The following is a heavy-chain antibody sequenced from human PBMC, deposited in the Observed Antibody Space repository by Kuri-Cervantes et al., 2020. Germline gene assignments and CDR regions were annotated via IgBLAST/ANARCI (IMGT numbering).Heavy chain of an antibody. CDR1: GFTFSSNA. Sequence: GGSLRLSCAAPGFTFSSNAMTWVRQAPGKGLEWVSSISDSGDRTYYADSMKGRFTISRDNSKNTLYLQMNSLRAEDTAIYYCAKAQDAQLVRSPFDPWGQGTLVTVSS. CDR2: ISDSGDRT. CDR3: AKAQDAQLVRSPFDP. D-gene: IGHD1-1*01. J-gene: IGHJ5*02. V-gene: IGHV3-23*01.